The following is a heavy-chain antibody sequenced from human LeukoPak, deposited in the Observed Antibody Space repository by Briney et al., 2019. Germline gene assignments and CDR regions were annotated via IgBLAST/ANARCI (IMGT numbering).Heavy chain of an antibody. Sequence: PGGSLSLSCAASGNYWMHWVRQAPGKGLVWVSHINSDGSWTGYADSVKGRFTISKDNAKNTVYLQMNNLRAEDTAVYYCVSFYETNWGRGTLVTVSS. CDR2: INSDGSWT. CDR3: VSFYETN. CDR1: GNYW. J-gene: IGHJ4*02. V-gene: IGHV3-74*01. D-gene: IGHD2-2*01.